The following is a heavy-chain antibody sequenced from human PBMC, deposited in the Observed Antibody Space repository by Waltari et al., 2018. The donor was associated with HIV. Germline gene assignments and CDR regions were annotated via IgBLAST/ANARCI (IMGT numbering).Heavy chain of an antibody. J-gene: IGHJ2*01. Sequence: QVQLQESGPGLVKPSQTLSLTCTVSGGSITSGDYYCTWIRQPAGKGLEWIGRVYTSGGANYNPSLRRRVTMSLDTSKNQFSLKLTSVTAADTAVYYCARGLDILTGHYHWFLDVWGRGTLVTVSS. V-gene: IGHV4-61*02. CDR3: ARGLDILTGHYHWFLDV. D-gene: IGHD3-9*01. CDR1: GGSITSGDYY. CDR2: VYTSGGA.